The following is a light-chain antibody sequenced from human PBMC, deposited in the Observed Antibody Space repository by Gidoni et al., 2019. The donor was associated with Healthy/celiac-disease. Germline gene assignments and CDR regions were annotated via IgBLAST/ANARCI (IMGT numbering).Light chain of an antibody. Sequence: DIVMTQSPDSLAVSLGERATINGKSSQSVLYSSNNKNYLAWYQQKPGQPPKLLIYWASTRESGVPDRFSGSGSGTDFTLTISSLQAEDVAVYYCQQYYSTPGTFXQXTKLEIK. CDR3: QQYYSTPGT. CDR2: WAS. J-gene: IGKJ2*01. CDR1: QSVLYSSNNKNY. V-gene: IGKV4-1*01.